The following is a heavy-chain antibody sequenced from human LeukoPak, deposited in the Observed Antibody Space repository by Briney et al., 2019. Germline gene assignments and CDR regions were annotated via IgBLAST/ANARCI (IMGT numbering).Heavy chain of an antibody. CDR3: AKGLGSGCFLFDY. D-gene: IGHD3-10*02. Sequence: GGSLRLFCAASGFTFSSYAMRWVSQASGRGLEGGLGISVRGGNTHYADSVEGRFNNSRDNSKNTLYLQKDSLSAEDTAVYYCAKGLGSGCFLFDYWGQGTLSPSP. V-gene: IGHV3-23*01. J-gene: IGHJ4*02. CDR2: ISVRGGNT. CDR1: GFTFSSYA.